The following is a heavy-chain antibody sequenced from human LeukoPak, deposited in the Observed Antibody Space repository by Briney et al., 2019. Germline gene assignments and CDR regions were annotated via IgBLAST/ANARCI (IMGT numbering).Heavy chain of an antibody. CDR3: ARIPSLSYYYGMDV. J-gene: IGHJ6*04. CDR2: INAGNGNT. D-gene: IGHD3-16*02. V-gene: IGHV1-3*01. Sequence: GASVTVSCKASGYTFTSYAMHWVRQAPGQRLEWMGWINAGNGNTKYSQKFQGRVTITRDTSASAAYLELSSLRSEDTAVYYCARIPSLSYYYGMDVWGKGTTVTVSS. CDR1: GYTFTSYA.